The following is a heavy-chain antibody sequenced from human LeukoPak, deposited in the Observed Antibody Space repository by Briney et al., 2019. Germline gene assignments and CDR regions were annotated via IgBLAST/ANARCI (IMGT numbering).Heavy chain of an antibody. Sequence: SVKVSCTASGFTFTTSAVQWVRQARGQRLEWIGWIVVGSGNTNYAQKFQERVTITRDMSTSTAYMELSSLRSEDTAVYFCAAGSGWYRFDYWGQGTLVTVSS. CDR3: AAGSGWYRFDY. D-gene: IGHD6-19*01. J-gene: IGHJ4*02. V-gene: IGHV1-58*01. CDR2: IVVGSGNT. CDR1: GFTFTTSA.